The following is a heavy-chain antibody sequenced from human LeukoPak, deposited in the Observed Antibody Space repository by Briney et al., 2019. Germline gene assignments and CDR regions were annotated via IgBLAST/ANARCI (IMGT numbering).Heavy chain of an antibody. CDR1: GFTVSSNY. D-gene: IGHD6-25*01. Sequence: PGRSLRLSCAASGFTVSSNYMSWVRQAPGKGLEWVSVIYSGGSTYYADSVKGRFTISRYNSKNTLYLQMNSLRAEDTAVYYCARISYSSGYEIDYWGQGTLVTVSS. V-gene: IGHV3-66*01. J-gene: IGHJ4*02. CDR2: IYSGGST. CDR3: ARISYSSGYEIDY.